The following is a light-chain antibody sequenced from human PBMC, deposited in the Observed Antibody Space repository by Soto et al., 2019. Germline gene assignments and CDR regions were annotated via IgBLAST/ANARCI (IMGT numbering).Light chain of an antibody. CDR2: DAS. CDR3: QQANSFPRGLT. J-gene: IGKJ4*01. V-gene: IGKV1-39*01. Sequence: DIQMTQSPSSLSASVGDRVSITCRASQNIRIYLNWFQQKPGKAPNLLIYDASSLQSGVPSRFSGSGSGTDFTLTISSLQPEDFATYYCQQANSFPRGLTFGGGTKVDIK. CDR1: QNIRIY.